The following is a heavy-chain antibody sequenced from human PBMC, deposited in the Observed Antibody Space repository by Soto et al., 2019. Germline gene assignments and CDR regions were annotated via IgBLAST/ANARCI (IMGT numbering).Heavy chain of an antibody. J-gene: IGHJ4*02. D-gene: IGHD2-2*01. V-gene: IGHV1-69*02. CDR1: GGTFSSYT. CDR3: ARGYCSSTSCYGVDY. CDR2: INPILGIA. Sequence: QVQLVQSGAEVKKPGSSVKVSCKASGGTFSSYTISWVRQAPGQGLEWMGRINPILGIANYAQKFQGRVTITADKSTSTAYMELSSLRSEDTAVYYCARGYCSSTSCYGVDYWGQGTLVTVSS.